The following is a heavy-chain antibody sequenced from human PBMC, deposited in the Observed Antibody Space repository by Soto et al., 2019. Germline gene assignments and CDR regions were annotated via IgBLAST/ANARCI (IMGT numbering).Heavy chain of an antibody. Sequence: GGSLRLSCAASGFTFSSYAMSWVRQAPGKRLEWVSAISGSGGSTYYADSVKGRFTISRDNSKNTLYLQMNSLRAEDTAVYYCAKDNYYGSGSYYLLFDYWGQGTLVTVSS. CDR1: GFTFSSYA. CDR3: AKDNYYGSGSYYLLFDY. J-gene: IGHJ4*02. V-gene: IGHV3-23*01. CDR2: ISGSGGST. D-gene: IGHD3-10*01.